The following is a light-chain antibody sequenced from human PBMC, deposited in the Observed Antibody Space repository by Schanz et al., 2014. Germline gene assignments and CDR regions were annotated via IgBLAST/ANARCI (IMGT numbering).Light chain of an antibody. J-gene: IGLJ3*02. CDR3: SSYAGSNNWV. CDR2: DVS. CDR1: SSDVGGYNY. V-gene: IGLV2-14*03. Sequence: QSALTQPASVSGSPGQSITISCTGTSSDVGGYNYVSWYQQHPGKAPKVMISDVSNRPSGVSNRFSGSKSGNTASLTISGLQAEDEADYYCSSYAGSNNWVFGGGTKLTVL.